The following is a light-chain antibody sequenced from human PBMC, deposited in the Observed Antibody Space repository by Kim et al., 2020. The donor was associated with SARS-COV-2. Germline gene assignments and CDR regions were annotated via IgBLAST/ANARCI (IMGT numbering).Light chain of an antibody. CDR1: QSVADY. Sequence: DIQMTQSPSSLSASVGDRVTITCRPSQSVADYLHWYQQKPGKAPKLLIYATSDLQHGVPSRFSGAGSGTEFTLTINSLRLEDFATYYSQQSHSTPYTFGQGTKVEIK. CDR2: ATS. V-gene: IGKV1-39*01. CDR3: QQSHSTPYT. J-gene: IGKJ2*01.